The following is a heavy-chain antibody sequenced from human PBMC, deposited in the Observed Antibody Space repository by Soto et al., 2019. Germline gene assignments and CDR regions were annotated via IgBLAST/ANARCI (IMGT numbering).Heavy chain of an antibody. CDR1: GDSVSSNSAG. Sequence: SQTLSLTCVISGDSVSSNSAGWNWIRQSPSRGLEWLGRTYYKSKWNNDYALSVKSRITLNPDTSKNQFSLHLYSVTPEDPAVYYCTGITWFRGMDVWGQGTPVTVSS. D-gene: IGHD3-10*01. V-gene: IGHV6-1*01. CDR2: TYYKSKWNN. J-gene: IGHJ6*02. CDR3: TGITWFRGMDV.